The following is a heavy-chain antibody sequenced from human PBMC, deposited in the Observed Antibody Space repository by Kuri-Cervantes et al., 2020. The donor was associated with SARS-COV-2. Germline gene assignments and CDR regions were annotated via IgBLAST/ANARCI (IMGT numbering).Heavy chain of an antibody. V-gene: IGHV1-18*01. Sequence: ASVKVSCKASGYTFTSYGISWVRQAPGQGLEWMGWISAYNGNTNYAQKLQGRVTMTTDTSTSTAYMELRSLRSEDTAVYYCAREYYDFSGYYYYGMDVWGQGTTVTVSS. D-gene: IGHD3-3*01. CDR2: ISAYNGNT. CDR3: AREYYDFSGYYYYGMDV. CDR1: GYTFTSYG. J-gene: IGHJ6*02.